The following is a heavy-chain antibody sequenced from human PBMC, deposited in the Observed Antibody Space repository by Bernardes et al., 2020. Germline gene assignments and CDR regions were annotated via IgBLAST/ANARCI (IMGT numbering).Heavy chain of an antibody. Sequence: GGSLRLCCAASGFTFSSYGMHWVRQAPGKGLEWVAVIWYDGSNKYYADSVKGRFTISRDNSKNTLYLQMNSLRTEDTAVYYCARDFDFWSALWGQGALVTVSP. V-gene: IGHV3-33*01. CDR1: GFTFSSYG. D-gene: IGHD3-3*01. CDR3: ARDFDFWSAL. CDR2: IWYDGSNK. J-gene: IGHJ4*02.